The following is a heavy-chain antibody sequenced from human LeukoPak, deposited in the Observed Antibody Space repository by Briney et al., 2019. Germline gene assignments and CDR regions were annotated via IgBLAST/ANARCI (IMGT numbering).Heavy chain of an antibody. CDR3: AKDVARRSMGAGGY. Sequence: SVKVSCKASGGTFSSYAISWVRQAPGQGLEWMGRIIPILGIANYAQKFQGRVTITADKSTSTAYMELSSLRSEDTAVYYCAKDVARRSMGAGGYWGQGTLVTVSS. CDR1: GGTFSSYA. V-gene: IGHV1-69*04. CDR2: IIPILGIA. J-gene: IGHJ4*02. D-gene: IGHD1-26*01.